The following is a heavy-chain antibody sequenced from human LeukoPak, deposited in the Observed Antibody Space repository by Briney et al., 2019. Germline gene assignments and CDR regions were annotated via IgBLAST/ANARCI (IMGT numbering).Heavy chain of an antibody. CDR2: IYHSGST. D-gene: IGHD1-26*01. CDR1: SGSISSGIW. V-gene: IGHV4-4*02. J-gene: IGHJ3*02. Sequence: PSGTLSLTCGVSSGSISSGIWWSWVRQPPGKGLEWIGEIYHSGSTNYNSSLKSRATISVDKSKGQFSLKLSSVTAADTAIYYCARKPTTSDAFDMWGQGTMVTVSS. CDR3: ARKPTTSDAFDM.